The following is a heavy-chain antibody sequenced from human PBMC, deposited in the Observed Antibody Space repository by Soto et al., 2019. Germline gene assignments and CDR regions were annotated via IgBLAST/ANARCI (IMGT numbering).Heavy chain of an antibody. CDR2: IIPIFGTA. CDR3: AREKEDYYYGMDV. J-gene: IGHJ6*02. CDR1: GGTFSSYA. Sequence: SVKVSCKASGGTFSSYAISWVRQAPGQGLEWMGGIIPIFGTANYAQKFQGRVTITADESTSTAYMELSSLRSEDTAVYYCAREKEDYYYGMDVWGQGTTVTVSS. V-gene: IGHV1-69*13.